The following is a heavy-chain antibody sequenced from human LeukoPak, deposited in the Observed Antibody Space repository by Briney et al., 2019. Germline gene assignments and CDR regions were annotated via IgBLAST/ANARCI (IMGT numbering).Heavy chain of an antibody. V-gene: IGHV3-21*04. J-gene: IGHJ6*02. CDR1: RFTFSSYS. Sequence: PGGSLRLYCAASRFTFSSYSMNWVSQAPGKRLDWVSSISSSSSYIYYADSVKGRFTISRDNAKNSLYLQMNSLRGEDTDVYYCAKNYASGGGVPYALDVWGRGTTVTVSS. CDR3: AKNYASGGGVPYALDV. CDR2: ISSSSSYI. D-gene: IGHD3-10*01.